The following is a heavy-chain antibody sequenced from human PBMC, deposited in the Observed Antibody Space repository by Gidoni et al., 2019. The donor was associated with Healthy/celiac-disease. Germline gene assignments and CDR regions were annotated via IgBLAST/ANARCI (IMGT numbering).Heavy chain of an antibody. CDR3: ARESYYDFWSGYSRGEGSFDY. J-gene: IGHJ4*02. Sequence: QVQLVASGGGVVQPGRSLRLSCAASGFTFSNYAMHWVRQAPGKGLEWVAVISDDGSNKYYADSVKGRFTISRDNSKNTLYLQMNSLRAEDTAVYYCARESYYDFWSGYSRGEGSFDYWGQGTLVTVSS. D-gene: IGHD3-3*01. CDR2: ISDDGSNK. CDR1: GFTFSNYA. V-gene: IGHV3-30*01.